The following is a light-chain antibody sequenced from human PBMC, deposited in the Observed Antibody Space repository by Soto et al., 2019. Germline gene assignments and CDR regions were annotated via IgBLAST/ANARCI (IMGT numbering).Light chain of an antibody. CDR2: DVT. J-gene: IGLJ2*01. Sequence: QSALTQPRSVSGSPGQSVTISCTGTSSDVGAYTYVSWYQQHPGKAPKLMIYDVTKRPSGVPGRFSGSKSGNTASLTISGLQADDEADYYCCSYAGSRSVVFGGGTKLTVL. CDR1: SSDVGAYTY. CDR3: CSYAGSRSVV. V-gene: IGLV2-11*01.